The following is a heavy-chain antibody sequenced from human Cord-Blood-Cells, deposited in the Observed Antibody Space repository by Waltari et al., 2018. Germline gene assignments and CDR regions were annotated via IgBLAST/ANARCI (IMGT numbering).Heavy chain of an antibody. CDR3: ARVRDSGSYDYLYYFDY. V-gene: IGHV4-34*01. Sequence: QVQLQQWGAGLLKPSATLSLTCAAYGGSFSGYYWSWVRPPPGKGLEWIGEINHSGSTNYNPSLKSRVTISVDTSKNQFSLKLSAVTAADTAVYYCARVRDSGSYDYLYYFDYWGQGTLVTVSS. CDR2: INHSGST. J-gene: IGHJ4*02. D-gene: IGHD1-26*01. CDR1: GGSFSGYY.